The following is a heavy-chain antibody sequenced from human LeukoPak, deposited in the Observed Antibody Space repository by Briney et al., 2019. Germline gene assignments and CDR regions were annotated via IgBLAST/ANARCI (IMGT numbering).Heavy chain of an antibody. CDR2: IRYDGSNK. CDR3: AKDRAKLRIVGSQRGEYFQH. J-gene: IGHJ1*01. CDR1: GFTFSSYG. Sequence: GGSLRLSCAASGFTFSSYGMHWVRQAPGKGLEWVAFIRYDGSNKYYADSVKGRFTISRDNSKNTLYLQMNSLRAEDTAVYYCAKDRAKLRIVGSQRGEYFQHWGQGTLVTVSS. D-gene: IGHD1-26*01. V-gene: IGHV3-30*02.